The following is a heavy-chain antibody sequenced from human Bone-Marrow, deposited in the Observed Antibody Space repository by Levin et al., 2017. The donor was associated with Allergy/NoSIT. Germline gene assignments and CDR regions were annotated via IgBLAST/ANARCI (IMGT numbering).Heavy chain of an antibody. CDR2: MWHDGSKK. Sequence: PGGSLRLSCAASGFTFNSYGMHWVRQAPGKGLEWVAVMWHDGSKKYYGDSVKGRFTFSRDNSKNTLYLQMKSLRVEDTAVYYCARDYGGQVWDWFDVWGQGTLVTVSS. V-gene: IGHV3-33*01. CDR1: GFTFNSYG. D-gene: IGHD4-23*01. CDR3: ARDYGGQVWDWFDV. J-gene: IGHJ5*02.